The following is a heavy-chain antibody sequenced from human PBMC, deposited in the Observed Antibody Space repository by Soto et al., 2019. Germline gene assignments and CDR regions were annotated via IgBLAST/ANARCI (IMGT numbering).Heavy chain of an antibody. D-gene: IGHD3-22*01. CDR1: GGSISSSSYY. V-gene: IGHV4-39*01. Sequence: PSETLSLTCTVSGGSISSSSYYWGWIRQPPGKGLEWVGSIYYSGSTYYNPSLKSRVTISVDTSKNQFSLKLSSVTAADTAVYYCARNPNYDSSGYPFDYWGQGTLVTVSS. CDR3: ARNPNYDSSGYPFDY. J-gene: IGHJ4*02. CDR2: IYYSGST.